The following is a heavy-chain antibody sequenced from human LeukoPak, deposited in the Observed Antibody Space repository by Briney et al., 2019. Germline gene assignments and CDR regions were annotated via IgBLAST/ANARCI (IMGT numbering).Heavy chain of an antibody. V-gene: IGHV3-30*04. CDR2: ISYDGSNK. D-gene: IGHD3-10*01. Sequence: PGRSLRLSCAAPGFTFSSYAMHWVRQAPGKGLEWVAVISYDGSNKYYADSVKGRFTISRDNSKNTLYLQMNSLRAEDTAVYYCARDPNHLTDYYGSGSYWYYYGMDVWGQGTTVTVSS. CDR3: ARDPNHLTDYYGSGSYWYYYGMDV. J-gene: IGHJ6*02. CDR1: GFTFSSYA.